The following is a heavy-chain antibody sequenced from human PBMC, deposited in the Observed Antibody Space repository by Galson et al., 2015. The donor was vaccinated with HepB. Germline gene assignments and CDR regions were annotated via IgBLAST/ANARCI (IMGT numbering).Heavy chain of an antibody. Sequence: SLRLSCAASGFTFSSYAMHWVRQAPGKGLEWVAVISYDGSNKYYADSVKGRFTISRDNSKNTLYLQMNSLRAEDTAVYYCASGITIFGVVPRPPSTGFDYWGQGTLVTVSS. CDR3: ASGITIFGVVPRPPSTGFDY. CDR2: ISYDGSNK. CDR1: GFTFSSYA. V-gene: IGHV3-30-3*01. J-gene: IGHJ4*02. D-gene: IGHD3-3*01.